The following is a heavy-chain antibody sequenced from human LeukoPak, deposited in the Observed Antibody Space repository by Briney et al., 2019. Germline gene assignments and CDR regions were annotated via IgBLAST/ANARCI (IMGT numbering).Heavy chain of an antibody. J-gene: IGHJ4*02. CDR1: GYTFGDYV. Sequence: GGSLRLSCTASGYTFGDYVMRWVRQAPGKGLEWVGFIRSKAYGGTTKNAASVKGRFTISRDDSSSIAYLQMNSLKTDDTAVYYCARGGGLTAIPTEDFWGQGTLVTVSS. CDR2: IRSKAYGGTT. CDR3: ARGGGLTAIPTEDF. D-gene: IGHD2-21*02. V-gene: IGHV3-49*04.